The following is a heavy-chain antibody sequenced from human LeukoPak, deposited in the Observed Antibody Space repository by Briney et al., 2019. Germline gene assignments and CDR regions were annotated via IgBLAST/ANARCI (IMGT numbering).Heavy chain of an antibody. CDR1: GFSFSNYG. J-gene: IGHJ4*02. Sequence: GGSLRLPCAASGFSFSNYGMHWARQAPGKGLEWVAVISYDESIEYYADSVKGRFTISRDNAKKSLYLQMNSLRDEDTAVYYCARDCSGGSCYYRGYFDYWGQGTLVTVSS. D-gene: IGHD2-15*01. V-gene: IGHV3-30*03. CDR3: ARDCSGGSCYYRGYFDY. CDR2: ISYDESIE.